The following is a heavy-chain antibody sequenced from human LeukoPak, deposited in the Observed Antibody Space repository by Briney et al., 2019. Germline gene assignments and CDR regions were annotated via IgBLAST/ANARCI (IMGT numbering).Heavy chain of an antibody. CDR2: IYYSGST. V-gene: IGHV4-30-4*01. D-gene: IGHD6-13*01. CDR1: GGSISSGDYY. Sequence: SQTLSLTCTVSGGSISSGDYYWSWIRQPPGKGLEWIGYIYYSGSTYYNPSLKSRVTISVDTSKNQFSLKLSSVTAADTAVYYCASLEIQQQPFDYWGQGTLVTVSS. J-gene: IGHJ4*02. CDR3: ASLEIQQQPFDY.